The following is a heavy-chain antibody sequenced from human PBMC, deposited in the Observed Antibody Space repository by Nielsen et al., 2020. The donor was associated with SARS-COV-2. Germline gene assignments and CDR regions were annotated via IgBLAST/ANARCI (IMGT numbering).Heavy chain of an antibody. CDR1: GYTFTSYA. CDR3: ARLGGSCCDYYYYGMDV. J-gene: IGHJ6*02. CDR2: IIPIFGTA. Sequence: SVKVSCKASGYTFTSYAISWVRQAPGQGLEWMGGIIPIFGTANYAQKFQGRVTITADKSTSTAYMELSSLRSEDTAVYYCARLGGSCCDYYYYGMDVWGQGTTVTVSS. D-gene: IGHD2-15*01. V-gene: IGHV1-69*06.